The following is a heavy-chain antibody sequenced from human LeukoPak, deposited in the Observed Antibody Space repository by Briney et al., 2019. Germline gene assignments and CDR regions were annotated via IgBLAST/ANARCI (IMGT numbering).Heavy chain of an antibody. CDR2: ISNDGSNK. Sequence: GGSLRLSCAASGFTFRSYAMHWVRQAPGKGLEWVAVISNDGSNKYYADSVKGRFTISRDISKNEVYLQMSSLRPEDTAVYYCARDSYGDANFDSWGQGTLVTVSS. D-gene: IGHD4-17*01. CDR3: ARDSYGDANFDS. J-gene: IGHJ4*02. CDR1: GFTFRSYA. V-gene: IGHV3-30*14.